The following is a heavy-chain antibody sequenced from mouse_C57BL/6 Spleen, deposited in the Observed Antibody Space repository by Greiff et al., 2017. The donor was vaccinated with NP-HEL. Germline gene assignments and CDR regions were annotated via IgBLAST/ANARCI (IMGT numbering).Heavy chain of an antibody. D-gene: IGHD4-1*01. CDR2: IHPNSGST. CDR3: ARSPDWDGGSAY. CDR1: GYTFTSYW. Sequence: VQLQQPGAELVKPGASVKLSCKASGYTFTSYWMHWVKQRPGQGLEWIGMIHPNSGSTNYNEKFKSKATLTVDKSSSTAYMQLSSLTSEDSAVYYCARSPDWDGGSAYWGQGTLVTVSA. J-gene: IGHJ3*01. V-gene: IGHV1-64*01.